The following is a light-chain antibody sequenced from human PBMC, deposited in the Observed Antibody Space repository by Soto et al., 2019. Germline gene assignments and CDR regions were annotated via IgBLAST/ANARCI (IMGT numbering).Light chain of an antibody. V-gene: IGLV1-44*01. Sequence: QSALTQPPSASGTPGQRVTISCSGRSSNIGSNTVNWYQLLPGTAPKLLIYSNKQRPSGVPARFFVSKSGTSASLAISELLSEDEADYYCAAWDDSLDGWVFGGGTKLTVL. J-gene: IGLJ3*02. CDR1: SSNIGSNT. CDR2: SNK. CDR3: AAWDDSLDGWV.